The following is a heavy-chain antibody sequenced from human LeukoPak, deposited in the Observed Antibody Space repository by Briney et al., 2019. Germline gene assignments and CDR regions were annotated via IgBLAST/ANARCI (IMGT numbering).Heavy chain of an antibody. V-gene: IGHV3-53*01. CDR3: AREVGSGSYLAHTFDI. CDR1: GFTVSRYF. D-gene: IGHD1-26*01. CDR2: IYPGGDT. J-gene: IGHJ3*02. Sequence: GGSLRLSCAASGFTVSRYFMTWVRQAPGKGLEWVSLIYPGGDTYYPDSVRGRFTISRDNSKSTLYLQMNSLRAEDTAVYYCAREVGSGSYLAHTFDIWGQGTMVTVSS.